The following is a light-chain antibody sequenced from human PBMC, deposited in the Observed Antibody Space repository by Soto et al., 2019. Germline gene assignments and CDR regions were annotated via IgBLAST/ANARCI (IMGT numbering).Light chain of an antibody. J-gene: IGKJ3*01. CDR1: QSVSSN. V-gene: IGKV3-15*01. CDR2: GAS. Sequence: EIVMTQSPATLSVSPGERATLSCRASQSVSSNLAWYQQKPGQAPRLLIYGASTRATGIPARFSGSGSVTGFTLTISGLQSEDFAVYDCQQYNNWLGTLGPATKVDIK. CDR3: QQYNNWLGT.